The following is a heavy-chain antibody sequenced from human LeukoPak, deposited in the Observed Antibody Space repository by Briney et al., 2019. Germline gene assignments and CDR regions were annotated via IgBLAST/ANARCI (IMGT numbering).Heavy chain of an antibody. CDR3: ASLEGGPSDGR. D-gene: IGHD3-3*01. Sequence: GGSLRLSCEVSGFPVRSRYMTWVRQPPGKGLECVAVIYSGGTTYHIDSVKGRFTISRDITKSTMYLEMNNLRVEDTATYYCASLEGGPSDGRWGQGTLVIVSS. CDR1: GFPVRSRY. CDR2: IYSGGTT. V-gene: IGHV3-53*01. J-gene: IGHJ1*01.